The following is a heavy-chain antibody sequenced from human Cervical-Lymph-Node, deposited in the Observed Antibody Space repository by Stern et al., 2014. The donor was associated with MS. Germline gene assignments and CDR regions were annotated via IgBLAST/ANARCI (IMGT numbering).Heavy chain of an antibody. CDR3: TRVREPTVTASWFGP. D-gene: IGHD4-11*01. J-gene: IGHJ5*02. CDR2: IRRSSSAI. CDR1: GFIFSPYD. Sequence: EVQLVQSGGDFVQPGGSLRLSCTASGFIFSPYDMNWVRQAPGKGLEWLSYIRRSSSAIYDADSVKGRFTISRDDAKNSLYLQMNSLRAEDTAVYYCTRVREPTVTASWFGPWGQGTLVTVSS. V-gene: IGHV3-48*01.